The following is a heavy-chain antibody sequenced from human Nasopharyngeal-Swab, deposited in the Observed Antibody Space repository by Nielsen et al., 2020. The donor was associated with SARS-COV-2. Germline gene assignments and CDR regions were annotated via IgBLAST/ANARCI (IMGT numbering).Heavy chain of an antibody. CDR3: ARDRYYGSGTYYMGVYSPPKDYGMDV. Sequence: ASVKVSCKASGYTFTSYGISWVRQAPGQGLEWMGWIGAYNGNTNYAQKLQGRVTMTTDTSTSTAYMELRSLRSDDTAVYYCARDRYYGSGTYYMGVYSPPKDYGMDVWGQGTTVTVSS. V-gene: IGHV1-18*01. CDR2: IGAYNGNT. D-gene: IGHD3-10*01. CDR1: GYTFTSYG. J-gene: IGHJ6*02.